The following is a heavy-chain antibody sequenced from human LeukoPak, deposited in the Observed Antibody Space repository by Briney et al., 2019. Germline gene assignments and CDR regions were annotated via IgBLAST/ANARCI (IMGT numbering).Heavy chain of an antibody. J-gene: IGHJ4*02. D-gene: IGHD5-12*01. V-gene: IGHV1-2*02. Sequence: ASVKVSCKASGYTFTGYYMHWVRQAPGQGLEWMGWINPNSGGTNYAQKFQGRVTITADKSTSTAYMELSSLRSEDTAVYYCARGDSSGYDSTKYDYWGQGTLVTVSS. CDR1: GYTFTGYY. CDR3: ARGDSSGYDSTKYDY. CDR2: INPNSGGT.